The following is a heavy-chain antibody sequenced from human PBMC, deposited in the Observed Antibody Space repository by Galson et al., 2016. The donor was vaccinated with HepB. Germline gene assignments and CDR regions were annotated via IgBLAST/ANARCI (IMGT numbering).Heavy chain of an antibody. J-gene: IGHJ3*01. CDR3: VRGGDTVIGAAFDV. V-gene: IGHV3-30*03. CDR1: GFTFSSYG. CDR2: ISYDGSNK. D-gene: IGHD5-18*01. Sequence: SLRLSCAASGFTFSSYGMHWVRQAPGKGLEWVAVISYDGSNKYYADSVKGRFTISRDNSKNTLFLQMNSLRAEDTAVYYCVRGGDTVIGAAFDVWGQGTMVTVSS.